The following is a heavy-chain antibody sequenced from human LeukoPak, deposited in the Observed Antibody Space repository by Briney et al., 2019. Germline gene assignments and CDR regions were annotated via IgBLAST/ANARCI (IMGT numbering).Heavy chain of an antibody. CDR3: ARDQTRMTTEVTPDFQH. D-gene: IGHD4-23*01. CDR1: GFTFSSYS. CDR2: ITGSSSYI. Sequence: PGGSLRLSCAASGFTFSSYSMNWVRQAPGKGLEWVSSITGSSSYIYYADSVKGRFTISRDNAKNALYLQMNSLRAEDTAVYYCARDQTRMTTEVTPDFQHWGQGTLVTVSS. J-gene: IGHJ1*01. V-gene: IGHV3-21*01.